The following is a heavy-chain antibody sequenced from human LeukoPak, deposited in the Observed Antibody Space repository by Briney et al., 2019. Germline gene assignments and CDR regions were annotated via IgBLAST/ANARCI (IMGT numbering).Heavy chain of an antibody. J-gene: IGHJ6*03. V-gene: IGHV4-59*01. CDR1: GVSIIVNY. CDR2: ILYTGRP. D-gene: IGHD1-20*01. CDR3: ARDPDSVYNWNPHYYMDV. Sequence: SETLSPTFTLSGVSIIVNYWSWIRQPPGRGLGWIGYILYTGRPNYNPSLQSGVTSFLDTSKNHFSLNLSTVSAADTAVYYCARDPDSVYNWNPHYYMDVWGKGTTVTVSS.